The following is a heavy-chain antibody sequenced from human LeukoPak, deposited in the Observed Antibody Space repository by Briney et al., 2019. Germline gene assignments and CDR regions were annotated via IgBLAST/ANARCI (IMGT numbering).Heavy chain of an antibody. V-gene: IGHV3-21*01. Sequence: PGGSLRLSCAASGFTFDNYALNWVRQAPGKGLEWVSSISSSSSYIYYADSVKGRFTISRDNAKNSLYLQMNSLRAEDTAVYYCARATYYYDSSGYYLLDYWGQGTLVTVSS. CDR1: GFTFDNYA. CDR3: ARATYYYDSSGYYLLDY. J-gene: IGHJ4*02. D-gene: IGHD3-22*01. CDR2: ISSSSSYI.